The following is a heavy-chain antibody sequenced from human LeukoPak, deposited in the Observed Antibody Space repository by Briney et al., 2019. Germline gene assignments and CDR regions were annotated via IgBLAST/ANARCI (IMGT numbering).Heavy chain of an antibody. CDR1: GGTFSSYA. Sequence: SVKVSCKASGGTFSSYAISWVRQALGQGLEWMGGIIPIFGTANYAQKFLGRVTITADESTSTAYMELSSLRSEDTAVYYCARGMAETFDYWGQGTLVTVSS. CDR2: IIPIFGTA. J-gene: IGHJ4*02. D-gene: IGHD5-24*01. V-gene: IGHV1-69*13. CDR3: ARGMAETFDY.